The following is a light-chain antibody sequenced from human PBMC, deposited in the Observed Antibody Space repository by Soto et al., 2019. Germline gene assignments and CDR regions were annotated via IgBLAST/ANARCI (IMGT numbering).Light chain of an antibody. V-gene: IGKV3-15*01. J-gene: IGKJ5*01. CDR3: QQYNNWPNT. Sequence: IVMTQSPATLSVSPWERATLSCRASQSVSSSLAWYQQKPGQAPRLLIYGASTRATGIPARFSGSGSGTEFTLTISSLQSEDFAMYYCQQYNNWPNTFGQGTRLDIK. CDR1: QSVSSS. CDR2: GAS.